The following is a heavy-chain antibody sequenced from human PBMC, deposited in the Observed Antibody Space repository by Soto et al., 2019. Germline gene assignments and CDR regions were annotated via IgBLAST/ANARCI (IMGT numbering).Heavy chain of an antibody. V-gene: IGHV1-18*01. CDR2: ISSYYGNT. J-gene: IGHJ6*02. Sequence: ASVNVSCKASGYTFSDYGINWVRQAPGQGLEWMGWISSYYGNTNYAQMLQARVTMTTDTSTSTAYMELRSLRSDDTAVYYCARGDLVTGYSIDYYHMDVWGQGTTVTVSS. D-gene: IGHD3-9*01. CDR3: ARGDLVTGYSIDYYHMDV. CDR1: GYTFSDYG.